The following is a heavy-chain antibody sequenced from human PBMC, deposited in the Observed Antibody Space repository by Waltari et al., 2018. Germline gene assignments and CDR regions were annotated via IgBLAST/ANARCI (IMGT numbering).Heavy chain of an antibody. D-gene: IGHD3-22*01. CDR3: ARGGIVVTWWYAFDI. J-gene: IGHJ3*02. CDR1: GYNFNSSD. CDR2: MNPNSGNT. Sequence: QVQLVQSGSEVKKPGASVKVSCTASGYNFNSSDINWVRQATGQRLEWMGWMNPNSGNTGYAQKFQGRVTITRNTSISTAYMELSSLRSEDTAVYYCARGGIVVTWWYAFDIWGQGTMVTVSS. V-gene: IGHV1-8*03.